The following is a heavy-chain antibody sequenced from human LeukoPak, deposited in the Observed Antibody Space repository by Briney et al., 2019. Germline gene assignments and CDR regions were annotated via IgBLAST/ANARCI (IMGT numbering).Heavy chain of an antibody. CDR1: GFTFSSYA. CDR3: ASPVSGYSYGPFDY. D-gene: IGHD5-18*01. Sequence: GGSLRLSCAASGFTFSSYAMSWVRQAPGKGLEWVSAISGSGGSTYYADSVKGRFTISRDNAKNSLYLQMNSLRAEDTAVYYCASPVSGYSYGPFDYWGQGTLVTVSS. J-gene: IGHJ4*02. V-gene: IGHV3-23*01. CDR2: ISGSGGST.